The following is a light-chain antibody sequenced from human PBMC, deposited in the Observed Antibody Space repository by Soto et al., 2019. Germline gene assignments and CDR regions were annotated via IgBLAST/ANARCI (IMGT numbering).Light chain of an antibody. J-gene: IGKJ1*01. V-gene: IGKV3-15*01. CDR1: QSVSSY. CDR3: QKYNQWPWT. Sequence: EIVLTQSPATLSLSPGERATLSCGASQSVSSYLAWYQQKPGQAPRLLIHGATTRATGIPARFSGDGSGTEFTLTISSLQSEDFGIYYCQKYNQWPWTFGPGTKVDIK. CDR2: GAT.